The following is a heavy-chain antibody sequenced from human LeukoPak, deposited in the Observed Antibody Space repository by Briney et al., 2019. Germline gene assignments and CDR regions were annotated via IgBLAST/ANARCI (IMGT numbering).Heavy chain of an antibody. CDR1: GFTFSSYA. CDR2: ISYDGSNK. CDR3: ARDGVLRFLEWLLSHWYFDL. V-gene: IGHV3-30-3*01. J-gene: IGHJ2*01. Sequence: PGGSLRLSCAASGFTFSSYAMHWVRQAPGKGLEWVAVISYDGSNKYYADSVKGRFTISRDNSKNTLYLQMNSLRAEDTAVYYCARDGVLRFLEWLLSHWYFDLWGRGTLVTVSS. D-gene: IGHD3-3*01.